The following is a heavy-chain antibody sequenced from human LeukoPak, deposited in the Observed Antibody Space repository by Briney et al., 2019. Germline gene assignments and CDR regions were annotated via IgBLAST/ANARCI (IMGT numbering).Heavy chain of an antibody. CDR3: VRGGELVGSYFDY. CDR2: INWNGDDT. CDR1: GFSFTTYW. Sequence: GGSLRLSCAASGFSFTTYWMSWVRQAPGKGLEWVSGINWNGDDTGYADSVKGRFTISRDNAKNSLFLQMNSLRTEDTALYYCVRGGELVGSYFDYWGQGTLVTVSS. V-gene: IGHV3-20*04. J-gene: IGHJ4*02. D-gene: IGHD3-16*01.